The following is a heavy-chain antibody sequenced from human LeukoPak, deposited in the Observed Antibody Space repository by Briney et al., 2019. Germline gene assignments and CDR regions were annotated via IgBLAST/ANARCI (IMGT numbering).Heavy chain of an antibody. J-gene: IGHJ4*02. CDR1: GFTFSSYA. CDR3: ARDSSWEGGFDY. Sequence: PGGSLRLSCAASGFTFSSYAMSWVRQAPGKGLEWVSAISGSGGSTYYADSVKGRFTISRDNSKNTLYLQMNSLRAEDTAVYYCARDSSWEGGFDYWGQGTLVTVSS. V-gene: IGHV3-23*01. D-gene: IGHD6-13*01. CDR2: ISGSGGST.